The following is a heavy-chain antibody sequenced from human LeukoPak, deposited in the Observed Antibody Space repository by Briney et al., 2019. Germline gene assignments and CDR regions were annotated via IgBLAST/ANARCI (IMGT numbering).Heavy chain of an antibody. CDR1: GFIFSTYI. V-gene: IGHV3-48*04. Sequence: PGGSLRLSCAASGFIFSTYIMNWVRQAPGKGLEWVSFISSSSSTIHYADSVKGRFTISRDNAKNSLYLQMNSLRAEDTAVYYCARLGSSDSLSAFDIWGQGTMVTVSS. J-gene: IGHJ3*02. D-gene: IGHD2-15*01. CDR3: ARLGSSDSLSAFDI. CDR2: ISSSSSTI.